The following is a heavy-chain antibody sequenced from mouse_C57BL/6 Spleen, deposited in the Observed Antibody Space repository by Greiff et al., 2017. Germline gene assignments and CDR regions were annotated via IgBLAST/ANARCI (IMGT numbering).Heavy chain of an antibody. V-gene: IGHV1-22*01. Sequence: EVKLMESGPELVKPGASVKMSCKASGYTFTDYNMHWVKQSPGKSLEWIGYINPNNGGTSYNQKFKGKATLTVNKSSSTAYMELRSRTSEDSAVYYCARCKLGRTWFAYWGQGTLLTVSA. CDR1: GYTFTDYN. CDR3: ARCKLGRTWFAY. D-gene: IGHD4-1*01. J-gene: IGHJ3*01. CDR2: INPNNGGT.